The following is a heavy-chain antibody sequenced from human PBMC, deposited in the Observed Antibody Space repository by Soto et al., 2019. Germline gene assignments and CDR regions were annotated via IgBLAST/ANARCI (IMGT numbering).Heavy chain of an antibody. V-gene: IGHV3-30-3*01. CDR2: ISYDGSNK. CDR3: ATDDYYDSSGYSGIGGY. D-gene: IGHD3-22*01. CDR1: GFTFSSYA. Sequence: QVQLVESGGGVVQPGRSLRLSCAASGFTFSSYAMHWVRQAPGKGLEWVAVISYDGSNKYYADSVKGRFTISRDNSKNTLYLQMNSLSAEDTAVYYCATDDYYDSSGYSGIGGYWGQGTLVTVSS. J-gene: IGHJ4*02.